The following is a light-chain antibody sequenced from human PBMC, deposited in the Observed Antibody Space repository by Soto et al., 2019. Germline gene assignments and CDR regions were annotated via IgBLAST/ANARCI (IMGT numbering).Light chain of an antibody. J-gene: IGKJ1*01. V-gene: IGKV1-16*01. CDR3: QQYETFSGT. CDR2: DAS. Sequence: DIQITQSPSSLSASVGDRITVTCRASQDISNYLAWYQQKPGKAPKLLIYDASALPRGVPSRFSGSGSGTKFTLTIASLQPDDFATYYCQQYETFSGTFGPGTKVDTK. CDR1: QDISNY.